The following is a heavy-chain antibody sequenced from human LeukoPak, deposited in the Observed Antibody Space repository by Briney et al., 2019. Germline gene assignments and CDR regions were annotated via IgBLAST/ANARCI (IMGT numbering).Heavy chain of an antibody. Sequence: PSETLSLTCTVSGGSISSYYWSWIRQPPGKGLEWIGYIYYSGSTNYNPSLKSRVTISVDTSKNQFSLKLSSVTAADTAVYYCAKDQSSGYYKTFDYWGQGTLVTVSS. CDR3: AKDQSSGYYKTFDY. J-gene: IGHJ4*02. D-gene: IGHD3-22*01. CDR1: GGSISSYY. V-gene: IGHV4-59*01. CDR2: IYYSGST.